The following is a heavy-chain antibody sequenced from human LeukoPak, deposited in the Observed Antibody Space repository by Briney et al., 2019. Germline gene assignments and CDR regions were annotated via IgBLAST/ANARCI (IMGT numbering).Heavy chain of an antibody. V-gene: IGHV3-48*03. CDR2: ISSSGSTI. D-gene: IGHD3-10*01. Sequence: TGGSLRLSCADSGCTFSSYEMNWVRQAPGKGLEWVSYISSSGSTIYYADSVKGRFTISRDNAKNSLYLQMNSLRAEDTAVYYCAREGSSNDAFDIWGQGTMVTVSS. J-gene: IGHJ3*02. CDR3: AREGSSNDAFDI. CDR1: GCTFSSYE.